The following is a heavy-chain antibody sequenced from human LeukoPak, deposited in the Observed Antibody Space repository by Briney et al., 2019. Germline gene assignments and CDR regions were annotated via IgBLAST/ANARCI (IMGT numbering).Heavy chain of an antibody. CDR3: ATHGTDHPRVRYYYYYNYMDV. CDR2: INPNSGGT. V-gene: IGHV1-2*02. D-gene: IGHD3-10*01. Sequence: ASVKVSCKASGYTFTGYYMHWVRQAPGQGLEWMGWINPNSGGTNYAQKFQGRVTMTRDTSISTAYMELSRLRSDDTAVYYCATHGTDHPRVRYYYYYNYMDVWGKGTTVTVSS. J-gene: IGHJ6*03. CDR1: GYTFTGYY.